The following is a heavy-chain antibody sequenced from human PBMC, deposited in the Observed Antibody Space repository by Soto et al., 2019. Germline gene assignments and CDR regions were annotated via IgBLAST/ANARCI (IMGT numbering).Heavy chain of an antibody. CDR3: ALDPWFFGYHYYYMDV. Sequence: ASVKVSCKASGYTFTSYYMHWVLQAPGQGLEWMGIINPSGGSTSYAQKFQGRVTMTRDTSTSTVYMELSSLRSEDTAVYYCALDPWFFGYHYYYMDVWGKGTTVTVSS. CDR1: GYTFTSYY. J-gene: IGHJ6*03. D-gene: IGHD3-10*01. V-gene: IGHV1-46*03. CDR2: INPSGGST.